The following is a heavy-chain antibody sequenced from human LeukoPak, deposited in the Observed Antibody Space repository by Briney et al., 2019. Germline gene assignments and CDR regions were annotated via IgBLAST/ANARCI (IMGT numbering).Heavy chain of an antibody. CDR2: IYYSGST. V-gene: IGHV4-59*01. Sequence: SETLSLACTVSGGSISSYYWSWIRQPPGKGLEWIGYIYYSGSTNYNPSLKSRVTISVDTSKNQFSLKLTSVTAADTALYYCTRESEERDYVWGSYRYYYMDVWGKGTTVTASS. J-gene: IGHJ6*03. CDR3: TRESEERDYVWGSYRYYYMDV. D-gene: IGHD3-16*02. CDR1: GGSISSYY.